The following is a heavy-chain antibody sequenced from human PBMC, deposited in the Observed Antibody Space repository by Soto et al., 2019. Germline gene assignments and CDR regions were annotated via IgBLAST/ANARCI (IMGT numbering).Heavy chain of an antibody. J-gene: IGHJ6*03. Sequence: PSETLSLTCAVYGGSFSGYYWSWIRQPPGKGLEWIGEINHSGSTNYNPSLTSRVTISVDTSKNQFSLKLSSVTAADTAVYYCARSPRRYYYYYYMDVWGKGTTVTVSS. CDR1: GGSFSGYY. CDR2: INHSGST. V-gene: IGHV4-34*01. CDR3: ARSPRRYYYYYYMDV.